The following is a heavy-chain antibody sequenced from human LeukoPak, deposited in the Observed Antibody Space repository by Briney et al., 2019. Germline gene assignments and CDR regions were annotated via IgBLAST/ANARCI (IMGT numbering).Heavy chain of an antibody. CDR2: ISSSSSYI. V-gene: IGHV3-21*01. CDR3: ARVDDDAFDI. J-gene: IGHJ3*02. CDR1: GFTFDDYA. Sequence: GGSLRLSCAASGFTFDDYAMNWVRQAPGKGLELVSSISSSSSYIYYADSVKGRFTISRDNAKNSLYLQMNSLRAEDTAVYYCARVDDDAFDIWGQGTMVTVSS. D-gene: IGHD2-2*03.